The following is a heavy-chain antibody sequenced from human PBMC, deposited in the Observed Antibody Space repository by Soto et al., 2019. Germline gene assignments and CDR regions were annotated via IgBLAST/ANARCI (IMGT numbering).Heavy chain of an antibody. D-gene: IGHD3-10*01. V-gene: IGHV4-34*01. Sequence: QVQLPQWGAGLLKPSETLSLTCAVSGESFSDYFWCWIRQPPGKGLELLGEIDQTGRTNYNPSLKSRVRISVDPSTNQFAQNLSSVTDADTAMYYCARGVGSGRDYGLAVWGQGPTVNVS. CDR3: ARGVGSGRDYGLAV. CDR1: GESFSDYF. CDR2: IDQTGRT. J-gene: IGHJ6*02.